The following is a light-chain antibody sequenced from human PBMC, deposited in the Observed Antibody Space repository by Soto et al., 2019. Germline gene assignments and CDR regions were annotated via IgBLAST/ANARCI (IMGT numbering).Light chain of an antibody. CDR1: QGISSY. CDR2: AAS. V-gene: IGKV1-8*01. CDR3: QQLNTYPVT. Sequence: AIRMTQSPSSLSASTGDRVTITCRASQGISSYLAWYQQKPGKAPKLLIYAASTLQSGVPSRFSGSGSGTHFTLVISSLQPEDFATYYCQQLNTYPVTFGGGTKVDI. J-gene: IGKJ4*01.